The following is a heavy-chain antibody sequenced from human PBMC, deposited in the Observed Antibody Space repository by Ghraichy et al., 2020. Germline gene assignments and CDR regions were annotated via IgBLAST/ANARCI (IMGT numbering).Heavy chain of an antibody. J-gene: IGHJ6*02. Sequence: SQTLSLTCTVSGGSISSYYWSWIRQPPGKGLEWIGYIYYSGSTNYNPSLKSRVTISVDTSKNQFSLKLSSVTAADTAVYYCARRGHYYYYGMDVWGQGTTVTVSS. D-gene: IGHD5-12*01. V-gene: IGHV4-59*08. CDR2: IYYSGST. CDR1: GGSISSYY. CDR3: ARRGHYYYYGMDV.